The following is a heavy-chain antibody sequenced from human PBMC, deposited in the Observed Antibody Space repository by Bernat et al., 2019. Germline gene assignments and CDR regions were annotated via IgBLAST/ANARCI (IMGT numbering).Heavy chain of an antibody. CDR1: GGSISSAAYY. J-gene: IGHJ4*02. CDR3: AGKRDDGDYHFDY. Sequence: QVQLQESGPGLVKPSQTLSLTCTVSGGSISSAAYYWSWIRQHPGKGLEWIAYICYSGTTYYNPSLKSRVSISVDTSRNQFSLQLDSVTAADTAVYYCAGKRDDGDYHFDYWGQGTLVTVSS. V-gene: IGHV4-31*03. CDR2: ICYSGTT. D-gene: IGHD4-17*01.